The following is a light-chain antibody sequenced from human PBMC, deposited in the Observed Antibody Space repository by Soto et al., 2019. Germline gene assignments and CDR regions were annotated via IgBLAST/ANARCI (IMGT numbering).Light chain of an antibody. J-gene: IGLJ2*01. CDR1: SSNIGTGYD. CDR3: QSYDSNLSVV. V-gene: IGLV1-40*01. Sequence: QSVLTQPPSVSRAPGQRVTISCTGSSSNIGTGYDVHWYQQLPGTAPKLLIYGNSNRPSGVPDRFSGSKSGTSASLAITGLQAEDEPDYYCQSYDSNLSVVFGGGTKLTVL. CDR2: GNS.